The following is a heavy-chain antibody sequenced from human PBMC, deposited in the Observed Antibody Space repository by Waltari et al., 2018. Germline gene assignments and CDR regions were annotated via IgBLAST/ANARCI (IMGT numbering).Heavy chain of an antibody. CDR1: GGSISSSRYY. J-gene: IGHJ4*02. Sequence: QLQVQESGPGLEKPSETLSHTCTVSGGSISSSRYYGGWIRQPPGKGLEWIGSVYYSGCTYYYPSLKSLVTISVYPSQNQFSLKLSSVTAADTAVYYCARMFFAVFDYWGPGTLVTVSS. D-gene: IGHD3-3*01. CDR2: VYYSGCT. V-gene: IGHV4-39*01. CDR3: ARMFFAVFDY.